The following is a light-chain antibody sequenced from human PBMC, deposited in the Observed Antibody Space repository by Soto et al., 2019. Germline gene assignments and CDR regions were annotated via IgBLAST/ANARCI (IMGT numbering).Light chain of an antibody. V-gene: IGLV2-14*03. CDR1: SSDVGGYNY. CDR2: DVS. CDR3: SSYTSSSTLV. Sequence: QPASVSGSPGQSITISCTGTSSDVGGYNYVSWYQQHPGKAPKLMIYDVSDRPSGVSNRFSGSKSGNTASLTISGLQAEDEADYYCSSYTSSSTLVFGGGTKLTVL. J-gene: IGLJ2*01.